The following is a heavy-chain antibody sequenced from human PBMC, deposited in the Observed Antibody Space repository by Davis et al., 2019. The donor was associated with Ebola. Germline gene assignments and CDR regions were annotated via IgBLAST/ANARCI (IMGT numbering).Heavy chain of an antibody. J-gene: IGHJ6*02. V-gene: IGHV1-18*01. CDR1: GYSFTSYG. D-gene: IGHD2/OR15-2a*01. CDR2: ISTYNGNT. Sequence: AASVKVSCKTSGYSFTSYGITWVRQAPGQGLEWMGWISTYNGNTDYAQKLQGRVTMTTDTSTSTAYMELRSLRSDDTAVYYCASRIPSEYYGMDVWGQGTTVTVSS. CDR3: ASRIPSEYYGMDV.